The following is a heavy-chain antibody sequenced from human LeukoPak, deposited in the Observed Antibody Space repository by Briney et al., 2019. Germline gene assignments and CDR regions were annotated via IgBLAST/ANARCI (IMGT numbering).Heavy chain of an antibody. CDR1: GFTFDDYG. CDR3: ARDLSAAGKTAFDY. D-gene: IGHD6-13*01. CDR2: INWNGGST. J-gene: IGHJ4*02. Sequence: GGSLRLSCAASGFTFDDYGMSWVRQAPGKGLEWVSGINWNGGSTGYADSVKGRFTISRDNAKNSLYLQMNSLRAEDTALYYCARDLSAAGKTAFDYWGQGTLVTVSS. V-gene: IGHV3-20*04.